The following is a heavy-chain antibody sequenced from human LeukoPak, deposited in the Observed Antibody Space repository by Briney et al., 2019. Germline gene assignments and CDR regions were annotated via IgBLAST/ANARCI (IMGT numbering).Heavy chain of an antibody. D-gene: IGHD2-21*02. J-gene: IGHJ4*02. Sequence: GGSLRLSCAASRFTFNSETMNWVRQAPGKGLEWLSSISSSSGSKYYADAVRGRFIISRDNAKSSLFPQMNSLRVEDTAVYYGVRGDRRDFWGQGTLVTVSS. CDR1: RFTFNSET. CDR2: ISSSSGSK. V-gene: IGHV3-21*01. CDR3: VRGDRRDF.